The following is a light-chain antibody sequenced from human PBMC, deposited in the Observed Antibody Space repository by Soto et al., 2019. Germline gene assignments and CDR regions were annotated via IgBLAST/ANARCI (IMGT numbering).Light chain of an antibody. CDR3: QQANSFPLT. CDR2: VAS. J-gene: IGKJ4*01. CDR1: QAIRND. Sequence: DIQMTQSPSSLSASVGDRVTITCRASQAIRNDLAWYQQKPGKAPERLIYVASSLQSGVPSRFSGSGSGTDFTLTISSLQPEDFATYYCQQANSFPLTFGGGTKVDIK. V-gene: IGKV1-17*01.